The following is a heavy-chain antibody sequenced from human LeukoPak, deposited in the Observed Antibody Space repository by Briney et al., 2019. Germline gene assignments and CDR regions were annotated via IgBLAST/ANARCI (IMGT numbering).Heavy chain of an antibody. D-gene: IGHD2-2*02. Sequence: PGTSLRLSCAASGFTFSSYAMSWVRQAPGKGLEWVSSISGSGVSTYYADSVKGRFTISRDNSKNTLYLQMNNLRAEDTAVYYCAKGGRYCSSTSCYTSWGQGTLVTVSS. CDR1: GFTFSSYA. V-gene: IGHV3-23*01. J-gene: IGHJ5*02. CDR3: AKGGRYCSSTSCYTS. CDR2: ISGSGVST.